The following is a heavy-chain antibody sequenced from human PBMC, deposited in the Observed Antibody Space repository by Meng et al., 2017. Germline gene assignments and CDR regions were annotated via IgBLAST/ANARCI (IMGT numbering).Heavy chain of an antibody. Sequence: EVQLVESGGGLVKPGGSLRLSCGASGLRFTDAWMSWVRQAPGKGLEWVGRIERKSDGGTIYYAAPVKGRFTISRDDSKNTLYLQMDSLINEDTAVYFCATGAAAADHWGQGTLVTVPS. D-gene: IGHD6-13*01. CDR3: ATGAAAADH. CDR2: IERKSDGGTI. V-gene: IGHV3-15*04. J-gene: IGHJ4*02. CDR1: GLRFTDAW.